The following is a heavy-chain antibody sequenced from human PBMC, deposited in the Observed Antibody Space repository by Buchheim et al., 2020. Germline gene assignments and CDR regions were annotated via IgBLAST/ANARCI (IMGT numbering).Heavy chain of an antibody. CDR3: AREREYCSYAVCSQMTFDI. V-gene: IGHV3-30*04. CDR1: GFTFRTYA. CDR2: ITFDGGSQ. J-gene: IGHJ3*02. Sequence: QVQLVESGGGVVQPGRSLRLSCGASGFTFRTYAIHWVRQAPGKGLEWVAGITFDGGSQYYADSVKGRFTISRDNSKIKVYLQMNSLGAVDTAVYYCAREREYCSYAVCSQMTFDIWGQGT. D-gene: IGHD2-8*01.